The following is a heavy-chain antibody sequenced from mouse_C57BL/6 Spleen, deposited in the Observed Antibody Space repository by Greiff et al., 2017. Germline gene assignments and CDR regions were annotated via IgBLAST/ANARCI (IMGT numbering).Heavy chain of an antibody. CDR1: GYTFTSYW. D-gene: IGHD3-2*02. Sequence: VQLQQPGAELVKPGASVKMSCKASGYTFTSYWITWVKQRPGQGLEWIGDIYPGSGSTNYNEKFKSKATLTVDTSSSTAYMQLSSLTSEDSAVYYCAREGGQLRLRKGYYFDYWGQGTTLTVSS. CDR2: IYPGSGST. V-gene: IGHV1-55*01. J-gene: IGHJ2*01. CDR3: AREGGQLRLRKGYYFDY.